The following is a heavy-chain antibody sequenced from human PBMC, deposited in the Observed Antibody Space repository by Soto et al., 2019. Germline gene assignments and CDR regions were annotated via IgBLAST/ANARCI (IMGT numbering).Heavy chain of an antibody. J-gene: IGHJ4*02. D-gene: IGHD1-26*01. CDR3: VRNLASGGTYYIDY. CDR2: VRDKANGYTT. Sequence: EVQLVESGGGLVEPGGSLRLSCADSGFIFSDHYMDWVRQAPGKGLEWIGRVRDKANGYTTEYAASVRGRFTVSRDDSKNSLDLQMNSLQIEDTAMYYCVRNLASGGTYYIDYWGQGTLVTVSS. V-gene: IGHV3-72*01. CDR1: GFIFSDHY.